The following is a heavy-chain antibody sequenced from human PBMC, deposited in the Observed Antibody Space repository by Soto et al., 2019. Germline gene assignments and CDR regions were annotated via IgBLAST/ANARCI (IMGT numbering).Heavy chain of an antibody. CDR3: ARVGPNYDFWSATRTLRGSNFDY. J-gene: IGHJ4*02. V-gene: IGHV1-18*01. D-gene: IGHD3-3*01. CDR2: ISAYNGNT. Sequence: ASVKVSCKASGYTFTSYGISWVRQAPGQGLEWMEWISAYNGNTNYAQKLQGRVTMTTDTSTSTAYMELRSLRSDDTAGYYCARVGPNYDFWSATRTLRGSNFDYWGQGTLVTVSS. CDR1: GYTFTSYG.